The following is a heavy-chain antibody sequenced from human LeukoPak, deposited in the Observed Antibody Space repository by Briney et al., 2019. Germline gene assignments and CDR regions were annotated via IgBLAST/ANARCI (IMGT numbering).Heavy chain of an antibody. CDR2: INPNSGGT. V-gene: IGHV1-2*02. Sequence: ASVKVSCKASGYTFTGYYMHWVRQAPGQGLEWMGWINPNSGGTNYAQKFQGRATMTRDASISTVYMELSRLTSDDTAVYYCARPHGVDGTDVFQRWGQGTLVTVSS. J-gene: IGHJ1*01. CDR3: ARPHGVDGTDVFQR. CDR1: GYTFTGYY. D-gene: IGHD1-1*01.